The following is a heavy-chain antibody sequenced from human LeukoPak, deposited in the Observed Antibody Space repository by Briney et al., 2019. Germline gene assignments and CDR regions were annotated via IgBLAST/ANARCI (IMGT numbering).Heavy chain of an antibody. V-gene: IGHV1-18*01. D-gene: IGHD6-6*01. CDR2: ISAYNGNT. J-gene: IGHJ6*04. Sequence: ASVKVSCKASGYTFTSYGISWVRQAPGQGLEWMGWISAYNGNTNYAQKLQGRVTMTTDTSTSTAYMELRSLRSDDTAVYYCARVGSVPHYYYGMDVWGKGTTVTVSS. CDR3: ARVGSVPHYYYGMDV. CDR1: GYTFTSYG.